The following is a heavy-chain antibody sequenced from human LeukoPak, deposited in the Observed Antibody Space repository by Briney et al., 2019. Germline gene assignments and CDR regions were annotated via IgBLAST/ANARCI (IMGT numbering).Heavy chain of an antibody. CDR3: ARESVRFRFDS. V-gene: IGHV3-7*01. Sequence: GGSLRLSCAASGFTFSRWWMNWVRQAPGKGLEWVANIKEDSSENYVDSMKGRFTISRDNAKNSLYLQMNSLTAEDTAVYYCARESVRFRFDSWRQGALVTVCS. J-gene: IGHJ5*01. D-gene: IGHD3-3*01. CDR1: GFTFSRWW. CDR2: IKEDSSEN.